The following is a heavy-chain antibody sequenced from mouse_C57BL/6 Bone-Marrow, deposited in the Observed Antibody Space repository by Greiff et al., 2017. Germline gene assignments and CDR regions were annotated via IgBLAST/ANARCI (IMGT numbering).Heavy chain of an antibody. D-gene: IGHD1-1*01. J-gene: IGHJ2*01. CDR3: TLWRFITAVVGLDY. CDR1: GFNITDDY. V-gene: IGHV14-4*01. CDR2: IDPENGDT. Sequence: VQLKESGAELVRPGASVKLSCTASGFNITDDYMHWVKQRPEQGLEWIGWIDPENGDTEYASKFKGKATITADTSSDTAYLQLSSLTSEDTAVYYCTLWRFITAVVGLDYWGQGTTLTVSS.